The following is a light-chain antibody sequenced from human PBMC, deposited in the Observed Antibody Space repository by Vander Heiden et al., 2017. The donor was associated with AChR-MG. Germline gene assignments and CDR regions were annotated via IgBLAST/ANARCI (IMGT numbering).Light chain of an antibody. V-gene: IGLV2-8*01. CDR2: EVN. CDR1: SSDVGKYNY. J-gene: IGLJ2*01. CDR3: SSYAGSNNLV. Sequence: QSALTQPPSASGSPGQSVTISCTGTSSDVGKYNYVSWYQQHPGKAPKLMIYEVNKRPSGVPDHFSGSKSGNTASLTVSGLQAEDEADYYCSSYAGSNNLVFGGGTKLTVL.